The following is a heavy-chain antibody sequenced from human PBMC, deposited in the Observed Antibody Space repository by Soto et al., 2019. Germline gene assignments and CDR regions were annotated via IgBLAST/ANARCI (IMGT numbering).Heavy chain of an antibody. CDR1: GGTFSSYA. D-gene: IGHD1-20*01. V-gene: IGHV1-69*12. CDR2: IIPIFGTA. J-gene: IGHJ5*02. CDR3: AREVGGITGFQDWFDP. Sequence: QVQLVQSGAEVKKPGSSVKVSCKASGGTFSSYAISWVRQAPGQGLEWMGGIIPIFGTANYAQKFQGRVRITADESTSTAYMELSSMRSEDTAVYYCAREVGGITGFQDWFDPWGQGTLVTVSS.